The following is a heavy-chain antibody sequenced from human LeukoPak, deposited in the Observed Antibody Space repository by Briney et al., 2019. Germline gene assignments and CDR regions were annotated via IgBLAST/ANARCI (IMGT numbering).Heavy chain of an antibody. D-gene: IGHD5-12*01. V-gene: IGHV3-23*01. CDR3: ANEYSKGDV. CDR1: GFTFSSYA. J-gene: IGHJ3*01. CDR2: ITDSGVR. Sequence: GGSLRLSCAASGFTFSSYAMNWVRQAPGKGLEWVSGITDSGVRYYVDSVRGRLTISRDNSKNMLYLQMDSLRVEDTAVYYCANEYSKGDVWGQGTMVTVSS.